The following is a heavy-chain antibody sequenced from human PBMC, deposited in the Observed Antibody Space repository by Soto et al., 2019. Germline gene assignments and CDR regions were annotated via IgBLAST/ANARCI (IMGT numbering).Heavy chain of an antibody. Sequence: EVQLVESGGGLVQPGGSLRLSCVASGFTYSYYWMSWVRQAPGRGLEWVARIKFDGSEIQYADSAKGRFTISRDNAENSLYLQMRSLRDGDTAVYYCARDPGYGSASSVNHYFDYWGQGSLVTVSS. J-gene: IGHJ4*02. CDR3: ARDPGYGSASSVNHYFDY. CDR1: GFTYSYYW. D-gene: IGHD3-10*01. CDR2: IKFDGSEI. V-gene: IGHV3-7*01.